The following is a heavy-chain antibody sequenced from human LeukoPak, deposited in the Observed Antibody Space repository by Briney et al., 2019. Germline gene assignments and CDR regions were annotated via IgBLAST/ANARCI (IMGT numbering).Heavy chain of an antibody. CDR2: INPSGGST. CDR3: ATAVGANVGWFDP. V-gene: IGHV1-46*01. J-gene: IGHJ5*02. D-gene: IGHD1-26*01. Sequence: ASVKVSCKASGYTFTSYYMHWVRQAPGQGLEWMGIINPSGGSTSYAQKFQGRVTMTEETSTDTAYMELSSLRSEDTAVYYCATAVGANVGWFDPWGQGTLVTVSS. CDR1: GYTFTSYY.